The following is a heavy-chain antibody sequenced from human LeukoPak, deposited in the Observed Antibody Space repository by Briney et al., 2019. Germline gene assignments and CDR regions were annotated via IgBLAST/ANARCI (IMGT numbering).Heavy chain of an antibody. CDR2: IYYSGST. Sequence: SETLSLTCTVSGGSISSGGYYWSWIRQHPGKGLEWIGYIYYSGSTYYNPSLKSRVTISVDTSKNQFSLKLSSVTAADTAVYYCARGRSDTAMAPFDYWGQGTLVTVSS. V-gene: IGHV4-31*03. J-gene: IGHJ4*02. CDR1: GGSISSGGYY. D-gene: IGHD5-18*01. CDR3: ARGRSDTAMAPFDY.